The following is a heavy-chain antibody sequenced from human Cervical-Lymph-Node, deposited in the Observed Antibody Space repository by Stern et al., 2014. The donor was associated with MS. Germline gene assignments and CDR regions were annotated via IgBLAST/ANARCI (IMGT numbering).Heavy chain of an antibody. V-gene: IGHV3-74*01. CDR1: GFTFSSYW. CDR2: INSDGSST. CDR3: ARDPSYCGGDCYANWFDP. J-gene: IGHJ5*02. D-gene: IGHD2-21*02. Sequence: VQLVESGGGLVQPGGSLRLSCAASGFTFSSYWMHWVRQAPGKGLVWVSSINSDGSSTSYADSVKGRFTISRDNAKNTLYLQMNSLRAEDTAVYYCARDPSYCGGDCYANWFDPWGQGTLVTVSS.